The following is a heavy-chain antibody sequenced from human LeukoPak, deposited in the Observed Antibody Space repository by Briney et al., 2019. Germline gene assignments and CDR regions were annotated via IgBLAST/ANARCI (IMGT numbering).Heavy chain of an antibody. V-gene: IGHV3-21*01. CDR1: GFTFSSYS. CDR2: ISSSSYI. D-gene: IGHD2-15*01. J-gene: IGHJ4*02. Sequence: GSLRLSCAASGFTFSSYSMNWVRQAPGKGLEWVSSISSSSYIYYADSVKGRFTISRDNAKNSLYLQMNSLRAEDTAVYYCARRHCSGSCYSDYWGQGTLVTVSS. CDR3: ARRHCSGSCYSDY.